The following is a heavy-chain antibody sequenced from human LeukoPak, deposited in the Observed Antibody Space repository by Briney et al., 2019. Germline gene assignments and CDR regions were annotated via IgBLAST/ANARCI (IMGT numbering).Heavy chain of an antibody. V-gene: IGHV1-69*05. J-gene: IGHJ6*03. D-gene: IGHD6-13*01. CDR3: ARWVAAAHYGPYYYMDV. CDR1: GGTFSSYA. CDR2: TIPIFGTA. Sequence: SVKVSCKASGGTFSSYAISWVRQAPGQGLEWMGGTIPIFGTANYAQKFQGRVTITTDESTSTAYMELSSLRSEDTAVYYCARWVAAAHYGPYYYMDVWGKGTTVTVSS.